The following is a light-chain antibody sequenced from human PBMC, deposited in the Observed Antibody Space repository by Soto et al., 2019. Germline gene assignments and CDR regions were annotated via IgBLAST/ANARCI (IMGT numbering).Light chain of an antibody. J-gene: IGKJ1*01. CDR1: QSISSW. CDR3: QQYNSYPWT. CDR2: KAS. Sequence: DIQMPQSPSTLSASVGDRVTITCRASQSISSWLAWYQQKPGKAPKLLIYKASSLESGVPSSFSGRGSGTEFTLTISSLQPDDFATYYCQQYNSYPWTFGQGTKVEIK. V-gene: IGKV1-5*03.